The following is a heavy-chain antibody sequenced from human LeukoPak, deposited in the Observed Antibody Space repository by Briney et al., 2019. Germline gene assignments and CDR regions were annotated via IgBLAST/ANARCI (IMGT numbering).Heavy chain of an antibody. D-gene: IGHD2/OR15-2a*01. Sequence: SQTLSLTCTVSGGSISSGSYYWSWIRQPPGKGLEWIGYIYYSGSTNYNPSLKSRVTISVDTSKNQFSLKLSSVTAADTAVYYCAREFYAGWFDPWGQGTLVTVSS. CDR1: GGSISSGSYY. V-gene: IGHV4-61*01. CDR2: IYYSGST. J-gene: IGHJ5*02. CDR3: AREFYAGWFDP.